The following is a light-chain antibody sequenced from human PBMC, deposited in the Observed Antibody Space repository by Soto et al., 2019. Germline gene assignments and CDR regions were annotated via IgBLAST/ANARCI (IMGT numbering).Light chain of an antibody. CDR1: QSISSW. V-gene: IGKV1-5*03. CDR2: KAS. Sequence: DIQMTQSPSTLPASVGDRVTITCRASQSISSWLAWYQQKPGKAPKLLIYKASSLESGVPSRFSSSGSGTEFTLTISSLQPDDFATYYCQQYNSYSPWTFGQGTKV. J-gene: IGKJ1*01. CDR3: QQYNSYSPWT.